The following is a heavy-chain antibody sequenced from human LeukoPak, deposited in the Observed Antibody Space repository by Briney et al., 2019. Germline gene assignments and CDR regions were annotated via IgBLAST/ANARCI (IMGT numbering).Heavy chain of an antibody. CDR2: IWYDGSNK. CDR3: ARDSLNRQGPDHTVTPNNWFDP. CDR1: GFTFSSYG. D-gene: IGHD4-17*01. Sequence: QPGRSLRLSCAASGFTFSSYGMHWVRQAPGKGLEWVAVIWYDGSNKYYADSVKGRFTISRDNSKNTLYLQMNSLRAEDTAVYYCARDSLNRQGPDHTVTPNNWFDPWGQGTLVTVSS. J-gene: IGHJ5*02. V-gene: IGHV3-33*01.